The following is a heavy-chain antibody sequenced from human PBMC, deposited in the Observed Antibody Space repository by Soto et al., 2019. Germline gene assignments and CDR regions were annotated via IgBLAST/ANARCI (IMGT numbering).Heavy chain of an antibody. CDR3: AREGKPTVVVPAAKSSYYYYYGMDV. CDR2: ISSSSSTI. J-gene: IGHJ6*02. D-gene: IGHD2-2*01. Sequence: GESLKISCAASGFTFSSYSMNWVRQAPGKGLEWVSYISSSSSTIYYADSVKGRFTISRDNAKNSLYLQMNSLRDEDTAVYYCAREGKPTVVVPAAKSSYYYYYGMDVWGQGTTVTVSS. CDR1: GFTFSSYS. V-gene: IGHV3-48*02.